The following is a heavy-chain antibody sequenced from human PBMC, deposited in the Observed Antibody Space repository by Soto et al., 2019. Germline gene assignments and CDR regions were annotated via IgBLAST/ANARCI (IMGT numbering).Heavy chain of an antibody. Sequence: QVQLVQSGAEVKKPGASVKVSCKASGYTFTTHGIIWLRQAPGQGLEWKGWVSGDNGHTNYAQSLQGRVTMTTDTSTNTAYMGLRSLSSDPTAVYYCARALAYCRSGTCYREWFDPWGQGPLVPVSS. CDR1: GYTFTTHG. V-gene: IGHV1-18*01. J-gene: IGHJ5*02. CDR3: ARALAYCRSGTCYREWFDP. D-gene: IGHD2-15*01. CDR2: VSGDNGHT.